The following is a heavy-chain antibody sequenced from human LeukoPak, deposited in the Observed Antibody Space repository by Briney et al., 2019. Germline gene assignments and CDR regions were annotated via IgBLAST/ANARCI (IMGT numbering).Heavy chain of an antibody. V-gene: IGHV3-21*01. J-gene: IGHJ5*02. CDR2: VSSSSVYI. CDR1: GFNFSSYT. Sequence: NPGGSLRLSCAASGFNFSSYTMNWVRQAPGKGLEWVSLVSSSSVYITYADSVKGRFTVSRDNAKNSLYLQLNSLRAEDTAVYYCARMTAQSGTYEVFIDLWGQGTLVTVSS. D-gene: IGHD1-26*01. CDR3: ARMTAQSGTYEVFIDL.